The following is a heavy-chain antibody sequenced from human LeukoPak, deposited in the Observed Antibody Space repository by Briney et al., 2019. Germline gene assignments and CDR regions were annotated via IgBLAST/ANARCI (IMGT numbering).Heavy chain of an antibody. V-gene: IGHV3-13*01. CDR2: IGTAGDT. Sequence: GGSLRLSCAASGFTFSSYDMHWVRHATGKGLEWVSAIGTAGDTYYPGSVKGRFTISRENAKNSLYLQMNSLRAGDTAVYYCARGITMVRGVIAPFDYWGQGTLVTVSS. CDR1: GFTFSSYD. D-gene: IGHD3-10*01. J-gene: IGHJ4*02. CDR3: ARGITMVRGVIAPFDY.